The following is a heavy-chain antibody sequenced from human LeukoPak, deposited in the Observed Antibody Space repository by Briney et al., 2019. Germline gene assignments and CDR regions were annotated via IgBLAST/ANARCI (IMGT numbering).Heavy chain of an antibody. Sequence: GGSLRLSCAASGFTFSSYSMNWVRQAPGKGLEWVSSISISSSYIYYADSVKGRFTISRDNAKNSLYLQMNSLRAEDTAVYYCASSGFFRGYYFDYWGQGTLVTVSS. D-gene: IGHD6-19*01. CDR2: ISISSSYI. V-gene: IGHV3-21*01. CDR1: GFTFSSYS. CDR3: ASSGFFRGYYFDY. J-gene: IGHJ4*02.